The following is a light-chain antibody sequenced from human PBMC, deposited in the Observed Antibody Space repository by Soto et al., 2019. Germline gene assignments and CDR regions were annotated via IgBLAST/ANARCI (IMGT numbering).Light chain of an antibody. Sequence: QSVLAQPASVSGSPGQSITISCTGTRSDVGGYDFVSWYQQHPGKAPKLIIYEVSNRPSGVSNRFSGSKSDNTASLTVSGLQAQDEADYYCSSYVSSSNYVSGNGTKVTVL. J-gene: IGLJ1*01. CDR2: EVS. CDR3: SSYVSSSNYV. V-gene: IGLV2-14*01. CDR1: RSDVGGYDF.